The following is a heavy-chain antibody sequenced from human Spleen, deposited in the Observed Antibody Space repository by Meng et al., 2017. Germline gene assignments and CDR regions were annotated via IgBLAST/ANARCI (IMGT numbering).Heavy chain of an antibody. J-gene: IGHJ4*02. CDR3: ARDRGHYLES. CDR1: GGTLSSYP. D-gene: IGHD6-25*01. CDR2: IVPILDRP. Sequence: QDQPVQSGAEVKKPGSSLKVSCKASGGTLSSYPIAWVRQAPGQGLEWMGRIVPILDRPNYAENFQDRVTITADKSTNTAYMELSSLRSDDTAIYYCARDRGHYLESWGQGTLVTVSS. V-gene: IGHV1-69*08.